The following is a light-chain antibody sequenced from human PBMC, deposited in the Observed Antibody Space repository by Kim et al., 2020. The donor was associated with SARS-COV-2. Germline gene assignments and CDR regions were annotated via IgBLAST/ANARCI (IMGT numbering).Light chain of an antibody. Sequence: EPASISCRSSQSLLNRNGHTYLDCYLQKPGQSPQLLIYLGSNRASGIPDRFSGSGSETDFTLKISKVEAEDVGVYYCMQAQQTPFTFGPWTKLEI. CDR2: LGS. CDR1: QSLLNRNGHTY. CDR3: MQAQQTPFT. V-gene: IGKV2-28*01. J-gene: IGKJ3*01.